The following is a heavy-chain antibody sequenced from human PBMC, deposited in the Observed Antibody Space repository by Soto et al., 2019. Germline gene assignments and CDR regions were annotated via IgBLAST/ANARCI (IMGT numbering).Heavy chain of an antibody. V-gene: IGHV1-46*01. CDR2: INPSGGST. J-gene: IGHJ5*02. D-gene: IGHD5-12*01. CDR3: ARDLPPPKRGYSGYDSFFAAPNRFDP. CDR1: GYTFTSYY. Sequence: ASVKVSCKASGYTFTSYYMHWVRQAPGQGLEWMGIINPSGGSTSYAQKFQGRVTMTRDTSTSTVYMELSSLRSDDTAVYYCARDLPPPKRGYSGYDSFFAAPNRFDPWGQGTLVTVSS.